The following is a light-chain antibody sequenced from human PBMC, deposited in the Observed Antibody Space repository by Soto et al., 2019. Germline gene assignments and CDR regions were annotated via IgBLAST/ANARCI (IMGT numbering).Light chain of an antibody. CDR2: WAS. Sequence: DIVMTQSPDSLAVSLGGRATINCKSSQRIFFTSNNKNYLAWYQQKPGQPPKLLIYWASTRESGVPDRFSGSGSGTDFTLTISSLQAEDVAVYYCQQYYSTPRTFGQGTKVEIK. CDR1: QRIFFTSNNKNY. J-gene: IGKJ1*01. V-gene: IGKV4-1*01. CDR3: QQYYSTPRT.